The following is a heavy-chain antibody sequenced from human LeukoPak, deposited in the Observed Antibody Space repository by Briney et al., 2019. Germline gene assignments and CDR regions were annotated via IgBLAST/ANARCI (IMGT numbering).Heavy chain of an antibody. CDR1: GYTFTSNY. Sequence: VASVKVSCKASGYTFTSNYIHWVRQAPGQGLEWMGMIYPRDGSTSYAQKFQGRVTVTRDTSTSTVHMELSSLRSEDTAVYYCARGDLAYCGGDCYSAYYFDYWGQGTLVTVSS. D-gene: IGHD2-21*02. CDR2: IYPRDGST. J-gene: IGHJ4*02. V-gene: IGHV1-46*01. CDR3: ARGDLAYCGGDCYSAYYFDY.